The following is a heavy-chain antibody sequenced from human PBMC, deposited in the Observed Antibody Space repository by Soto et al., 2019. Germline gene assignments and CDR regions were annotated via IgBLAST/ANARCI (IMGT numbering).Heavy chain of an antibody. CDR1: GYTFTGYY. Sequence: ASVKVSCKASGYTFTGYYMHWVRQAPGQGLEWMGWINPNSGGTNYAQKFQGWVTMTRDTSISTAYMELSRLRSDDTAVYYCARERRTIHNWFDPWGQGTLVTVAS. D-gene: IGHD1-1*01. CDR2: INPNSGGT. V-gene: IGHV1-2*04. CDR3: ARERRTIHNWFDP. J-gene: IGHJ5*02.